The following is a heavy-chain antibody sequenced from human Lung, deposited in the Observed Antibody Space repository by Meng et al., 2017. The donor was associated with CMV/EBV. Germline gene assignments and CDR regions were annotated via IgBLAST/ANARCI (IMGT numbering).Heavy chain of an antibody. CDR2: TSYNENIK. V-gene: IGHV3-30-3*01. D-gene: IGHD3-3*01. CDR3: ARDNYDFWSGHPHY. J-gene: IGHJ4*02. Sequence: SCAASGFTFSDYAMHWVRQAPGKGLEWVAITSYNENIKNYADSVKGRFTISRDNSKNILYLQMNTLRPEDTAVYYCARDNYDFWSGHPHYWGQGXLVTVSS. CDR1: GFTFSDYA.